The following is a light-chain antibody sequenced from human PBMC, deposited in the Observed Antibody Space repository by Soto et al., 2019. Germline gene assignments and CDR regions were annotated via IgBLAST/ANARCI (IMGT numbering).Light chain of an antibody. J-gene: IGKJ4*01. V-gene: IGKV3-20*01. CDR1: QRVSSSY. CDR3: QQYGSSPLT. Sequence: EIVLTQSPGTLSLSPGERAALSCRASQRVSSSYLAWYQQKPGQAPRLLIYGASSRATGIPDRFSGSGSGTDFTLTISRLEPEDFAVYYCQQYGSSPLTFGGGTTVENK. CDR2: GAS.